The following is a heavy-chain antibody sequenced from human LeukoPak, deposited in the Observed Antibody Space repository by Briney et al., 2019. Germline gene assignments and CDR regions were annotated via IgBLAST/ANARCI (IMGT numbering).Heavy chain of an antibody. Sequence: SETLSLTCTVSGGSISSTYYYWGWIRQPPGKGLEWIGNFHYSGSNSYNPSLKSRVTISVDTSKNQFSLRLSSVTAADAAVYYCARQVTFGYAYAYYFDYWGQGTLVTVSS. CDR3: ARQVTFGYAYAYYFDY. V-gene: IGHV4-39*01. D-gene: IGHD3-16*01. CDR2: FHYSGSN. J-gene: IGHJ4*02. CDR1: GGSISSTYYY.